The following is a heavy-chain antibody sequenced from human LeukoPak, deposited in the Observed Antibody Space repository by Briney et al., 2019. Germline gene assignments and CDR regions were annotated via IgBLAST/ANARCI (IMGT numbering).Heavy chain of an antibody. V-gene: IGHV4-34*01. Sequence: ASETLSLTCAVYGGSFTGYYWSWIRQPPGEGLECIGEIHHSGSTNYNPSLKSRVTLSVDTSKSQFSLKLSSVTAADTAVYYCARSRGWLQSHPLGYWGQGTLVTVSS. CDR1: GGSFTGYY. CDR2: IHHSGST. CDR3: ARSRGWLQSHPLGY. J-gene: IGHJ4*02. D-gene: IGHD5-24*01.